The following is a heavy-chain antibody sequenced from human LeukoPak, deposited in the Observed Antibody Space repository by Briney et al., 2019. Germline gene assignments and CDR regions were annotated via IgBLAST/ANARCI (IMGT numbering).Heavy chain of an antibody. CDR3: ARETTVAAFDY. CDR1: GFTFSSYG. Sequence: PGGSLRLSCAASGFTFSSYGMHWVRQAPGKGLEWVAVIWYDGSNKYYADSVKGRFTISRDNSKSTLYLQMNSLRAEDTAVYYCARETTVAAFDYWGQGTLVTVSS. V-gene: IGHV3-33*01. J-gene: IGHJ4*02. CDR2: IWYDGSNK. D-gene: IGHD4-23*01.